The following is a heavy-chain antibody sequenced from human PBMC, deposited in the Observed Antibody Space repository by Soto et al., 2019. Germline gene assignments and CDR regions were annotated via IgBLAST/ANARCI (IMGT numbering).Heavy chain of an antibody. V-gene: IGHV4-59*01. CDR1: GGSISSYY. D-gene: IGHD3-9*01. Sequence: PSETLSLTCTVSGGSISSYYWSWIRQPPGKGLEWIGYIYYSGSTNYSTSLKTRLTISKDTSKNQVVLTMTNMDPVDTATYYCAFSGVLCDILTGYFDVWGQGTTVTVSS. J-gene: IGHJ6*02. CDR2: IYYSGST. CDR3: AFSGVLCDILTGYFDV.